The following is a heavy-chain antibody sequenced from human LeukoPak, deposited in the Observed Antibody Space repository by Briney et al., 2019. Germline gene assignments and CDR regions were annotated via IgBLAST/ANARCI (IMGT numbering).Heavy chain of an antibody. CDR3: ARGNSYFDY. Sequence: PSETLSLTCTVSGYSISSGYYWGWIRQSPGKGLEWIGSIFYSGSSDYNPSLKSRVTISVDTSKNQFSLKVRSVTAADTAVYRCARGNSYFDYXXQGTLVTVSS. CDR2: IFYSGSS. D-gene: IGHD4-23*01. V-gene: IGHV4-38-2*02. J-gene: IGHJ4*02. CDR1: GYSISSGYY.